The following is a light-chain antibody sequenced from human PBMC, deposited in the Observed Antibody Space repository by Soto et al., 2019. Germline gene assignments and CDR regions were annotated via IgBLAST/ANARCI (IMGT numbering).Light chain of an antibody. CDR1: QSVDTW. CDR3: QQYKRSWT. J-gene: IGKJ1*01. CDR2: KVS. V-gene: IGKV1-5*03. Sequence: DIQMTQSPSTLSASVGDRVTITCRASQSVDTWLAWYQQKPGKATKVLISKVSNLESGVPSRFSGSGYGTEFTLAISSRQPEDFASYYCQQYKRSWTFRQVTKVDIK.